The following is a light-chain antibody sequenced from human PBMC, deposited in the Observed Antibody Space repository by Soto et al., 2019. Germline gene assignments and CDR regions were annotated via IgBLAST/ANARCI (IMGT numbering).Light chain of an antibody. CDR2: DAS. CDR1: QFIRID. Sequence: AIQMTQSPSALSASVGDRVTITCWASQFIRIDLGWYQQKPGQAPKLLIHDASSLQSGVPSRFSGSGSGTDFTLTISSLQPEDFATYYCLQDYDYPLTFGGGTKVEI. CDR3: LQDYDYPLT. J-gene: IGKJ4*01. V-gene: IGKV1-6*01.